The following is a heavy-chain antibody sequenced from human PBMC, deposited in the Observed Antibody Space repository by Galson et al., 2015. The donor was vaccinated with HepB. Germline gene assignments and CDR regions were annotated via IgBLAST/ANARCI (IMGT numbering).Heavy chain of an antibody. CDR3: ASSSVLRYFDTTRHEFDP. D-gene: IGHD3-9*01. CDR1: GFTVSSNY. J-gene: IGHJ5*02. Sequence: SLRLSCAASGFTVSSNYMSWVRQAPGKGLEWVSVIYSGGSTYYADSVKGRFTITRDNSKNTLYLQMNSLRAEDTAVYYCASSSVLRYFDTTRHEFDPWGQGTLVTVSS. CDR2: IYSGGST. V-gene: IGHV3-66*01.